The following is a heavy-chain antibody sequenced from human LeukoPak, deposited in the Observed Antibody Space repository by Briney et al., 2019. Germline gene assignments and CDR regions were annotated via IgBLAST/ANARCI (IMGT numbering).Heavy chain of an antibody. D-gene: IGHD1-26*01. CDR2: IYHSGST. J-gene: IGHJ6*03. Sequence: SGTLSLTCAVSGGSISSSNWWSWVRQPPGKGLEWIGEIYHSGSTNYNPSLKSRVTISVDKSKNQFSLKLSSVTAADTAVYYCARLIVGSTLGYFDYYMDVWGKGTPVTVSS. V-gene: IGHV4-4*02. CDR1: GGSISSSNW. CDR3: ARLIVGSTLGYFDYYMDV.